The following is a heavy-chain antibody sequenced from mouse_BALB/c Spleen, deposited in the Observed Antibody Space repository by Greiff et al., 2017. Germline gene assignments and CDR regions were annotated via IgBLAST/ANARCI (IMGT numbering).Heavy chain of an antibody. CDR2: IRNKANGYTT. CDR3: ARDNGYSSSSYAMDD. Sequence: EVQLVESGGGLVQPGGSLRLSCATSGFTFTDYYMSWVRQPPGKALEWLGFIRNKANGYTTEYSASVKGRFTISRDNSQSILYLQMNTLRAEDSATKYCARDNGYSSSSYAMDDWGQGTSVTVSS. D-gene: IGHD1-1*01. J-gene: IGHJ4*01. V-gene: IGHV7-3*02. CDR1: GFTFTDYY.